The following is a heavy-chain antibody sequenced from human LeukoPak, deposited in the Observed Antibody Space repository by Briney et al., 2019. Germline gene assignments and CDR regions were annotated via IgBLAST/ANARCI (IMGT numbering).Heavy chain of an antibody. Sequence: SVKVSCKASGYTFISYGISWVRQAPGQGLEWMGWISAYNGNTNYAQKFQGRVTMTTDTSTSTAYMELRSLRSDDTAVYYCARVISSGWYVDYWGQGTLVTVSS. CDR2: ISAYNGNT. CDR3: ARVISSGWYVDY. J-gene: IGHJ4*02. CDR1: GYTFISYG. D-gene: IGHD6-19*01. V-gene: IGHV1-18*01.